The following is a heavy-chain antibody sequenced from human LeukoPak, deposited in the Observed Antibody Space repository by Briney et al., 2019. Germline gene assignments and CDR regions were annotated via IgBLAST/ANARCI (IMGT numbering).Heavy chain of an antibody. J-gene: IGHJ4*02. Sequence: GASVKVSCKASGYTFTSYYMHWVRQAPGQGLEWMGIINPSGGSTSYAQKFQGRVTMTRDTSTSTVYMELSSLRSEDTAVYYCARDFHSAAYYDSSGFFDYWGQGILVTVSS. CDR3: ARDFHSAAYYDSSGFFDY. D-gene: IGHD3-22*01. CDR2: INPSGGST. CDR1: GYTFTSYY. V-gene: IGHV1-46*01.